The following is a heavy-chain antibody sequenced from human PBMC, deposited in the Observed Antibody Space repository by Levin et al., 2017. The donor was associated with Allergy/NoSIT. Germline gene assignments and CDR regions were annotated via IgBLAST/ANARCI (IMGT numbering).Heavy chain of an antibody. CDR2: ISDSGAHT. Sequence: GESLKISCAASGFALSGFAMSWVRQAPGQGLGWVSAISDSGAHTYYADSVRGRFTISRDNSRTTLFLQMNTLGAEDTAVYYCAKSQGLSGRSFGAWGQGTLVTVSS. V-gene: IGHV3-23*01. J-gene: IGHJ4*02. CDR1: GFALSGFA. D-gene: IGHD1-26*01. CDR3: AKSQGLSGRSFGA.